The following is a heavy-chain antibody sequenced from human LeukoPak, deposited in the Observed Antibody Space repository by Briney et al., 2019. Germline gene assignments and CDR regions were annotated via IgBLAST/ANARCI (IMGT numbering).Heavy chain of an antibody. CDR3: ARDYAPSSSGWYY. CDR2: IKQDGSEK. J-gene: IGHJ4*02. Sequence: GGSLRLSCAASGFTFSSYWMSWVRQAPGKGLEWVANIKQDGSEKYYVDSVKGRFTISRDNPKNSLYLQMNSLRAEDTAVYYCARDYAPSSSGWYYWGQGTLVTVSS. V-gene: IGHV3-7*01. D-gene: IGHD6-19*01. CDR1: GFTFSSYW.